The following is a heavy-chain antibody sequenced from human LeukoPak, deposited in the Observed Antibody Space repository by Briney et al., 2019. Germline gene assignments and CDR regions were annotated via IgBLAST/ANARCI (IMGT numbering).Heavy chain of an antibody. CDR3: ARVTGGWSLPYFDY. D-gene: IGHD6-19*01. V-gene: IGHV4-59*01. Sequence: SETLSLTCTVSGGSISGYYWSWIRQPPGKGLEWIGHIFYSGSTNYNPSLKSRVTISVDTSKNQFSLKLSSVTAADTAVYYCARVTGGWSLPYFDYWGQGTLVTVSS. J-gene: IGHJ4*02. CDR2: IFYSGST. CDR1: GGSISGYY.